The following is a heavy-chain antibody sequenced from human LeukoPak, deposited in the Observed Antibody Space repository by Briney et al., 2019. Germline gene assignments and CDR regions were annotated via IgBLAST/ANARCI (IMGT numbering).Heavy chain of an antibody. D-gene: IGHD3-3*01. J-gene: IGHJ6*02. Sequence: GGSLRLSCAASGFTFSSYAMHWVRQAPGKGLEWVAVISYDGSNKYYADSVKGRFTISRDNSKNTLYLQMNSLRAEDTAVYYCARGREITIFVVRGPQYYYYGMDVWGQGTTVTVSS. V-gene: IGHV3-30-3*01. CDR3: ARGREITIFVVRGPQYYYYGMDV. CDR2: ISYDGSNK. CDR1: GFTFSSYA.